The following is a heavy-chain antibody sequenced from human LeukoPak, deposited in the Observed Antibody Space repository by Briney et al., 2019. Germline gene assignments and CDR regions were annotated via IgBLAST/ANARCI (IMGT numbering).Heavy chain of an antibody. CDR1: GGSFSGYY. Sequence: SETLSLTCAVYGGSFSGYYWSWIRQPPGKGLEWIGEINHSGSTNYNPSLKSRVTISVDTSKNQFSLKLSSVTAADTAVYYCAREHHSDCDILTGYYRLDWFDPWGQGTLVTVSS. CDR3: AREHHSDCDILTGYYRLDWFDP. CDR2: INHSGST. J-gene: IGHJ5*02. V-gene: IGHV4-34*01. D-gene: IGHD3-9*01.